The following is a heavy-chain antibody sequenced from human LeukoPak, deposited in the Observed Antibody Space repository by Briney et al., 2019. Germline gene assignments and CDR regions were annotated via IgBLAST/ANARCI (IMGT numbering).Heavy chain of an antibody. J-gene: IGHJ4*02. V-gene: IGHV3-23*01. CDR1: GFTFSSYP. Sequence: PGGPLRLSCAASGFTFSSYPMSWVPQAPGKGLEWVSAISGSGGSTYYADSVKGRFTISRDNSKNTLYLQMNSLRAEDTAVYYCAHISSSWPDYWGQGTLVTVSS. CDR3: AHISSSWPDY. CDR2: ISGSGGST. D-gene: IGHD6-13*01.